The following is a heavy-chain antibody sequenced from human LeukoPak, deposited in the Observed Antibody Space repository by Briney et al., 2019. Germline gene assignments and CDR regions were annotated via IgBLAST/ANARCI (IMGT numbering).Heavy chain of an antibody. CDR1: GYTFTGYY. CDR2: ISPSSGGT. J-gene: IGHJ4*02. CDR3: ARGGAQEYRSGWLVGNLDY. Sequence: ASVKVSCKASGYTFTGYYIHWVRQVPGQGLEWMGWISPSSGGTNYAQKFQGRVTMTRDTSISTAYMDLSRLTSDDTAVYHCARGGAQEYRSGWLVGNLDYWGQGTLVTVSS. D-gene: IGHD6-19*01. V-gene: IGHV1-2*02.